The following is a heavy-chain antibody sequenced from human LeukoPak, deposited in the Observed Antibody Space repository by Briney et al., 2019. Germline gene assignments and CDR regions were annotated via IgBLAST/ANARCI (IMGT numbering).Heavy chain of an antibody. Sequence: SQTLSLTCTVSGGSISSGSYYWSWLRQPAGKGLEWIGRIYTSGSTNYNPSLKSRVTISVDTSKNQFSLKLSSVTAADTAVYYCARDTYYYDSSGYYVGSWFDPWGQGTLVTVSS. J-gene: IGHJ5*02. CDR2: IYTSGST. V-gene: IGHV4-61*02. CDR1: GGSISSGSYY. CDR3: ARDTYYYDSSGYYVGSWFDP. D-gene: IGHD3-22*01.